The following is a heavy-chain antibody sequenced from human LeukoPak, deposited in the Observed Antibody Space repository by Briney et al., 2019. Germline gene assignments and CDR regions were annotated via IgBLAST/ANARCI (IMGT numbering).Heavy chain of an antibody. V-gene: IGHV4-39*07. CDR3: AREEADYYYYYMDV. D-gene: IGHD6-13*01. CDR1: GDSISTSNSY. CDR2: IYYSGNT. J-gene: IGHJ6*03. Sequence: SETLSLTCTVSGDSISTSNSYWGWIRQPPGKGLEWIGSIYYSGNTYYNASLKSRVTISVDTSKNQFSLKLSSVTAADTAVYYCAREEADYYYYYMDVWGKGTTVTISS.